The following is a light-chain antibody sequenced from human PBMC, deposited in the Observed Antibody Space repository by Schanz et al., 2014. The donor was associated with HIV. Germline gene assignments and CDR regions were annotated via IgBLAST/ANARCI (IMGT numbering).Light chain of an antibody. Sequence: QSALTQPPSVSGSPGQSITISCTGTSNDVGTTNRVSWYQQHPDKAPKLMIYEVTRRPPGVSSRFSGSKSGNTASLTISGLQSEDEADYYCGALSTSDAPVFGTGTKLTVL. CDR2: EVT. V-gene: IGLV2-14*02. CDR1: SNDVGTTNR. CDR3: GALSTSDAPV. J-gene: IGLJ1*01.